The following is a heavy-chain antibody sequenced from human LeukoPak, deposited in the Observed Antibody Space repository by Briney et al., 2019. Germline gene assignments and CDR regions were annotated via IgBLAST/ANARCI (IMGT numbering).Heavy chain of an antibody. CDR1: GYTFTGYY. Sequence: ASVKVSCKASGYTFTGYYMHWVRQAPGQGLEWMGWINAGNGNTKYSQEFQGRVTITRDTSASTAYMELSSLRSEDMAVYYCARDSFKGYDFWSGYYNTDYFDYWGQGTLVTVSS. J-gene: IGHJ4*02. CDR3: ARDSFKGYDFWSGYYNTDYFDY. V-gene: IGHV1-3*03. D-gene: IGHD3-3*01. CDR2: INAGNGNT.